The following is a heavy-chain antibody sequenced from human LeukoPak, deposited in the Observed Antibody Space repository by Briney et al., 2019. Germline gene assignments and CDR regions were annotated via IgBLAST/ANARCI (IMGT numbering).Heavy chain of an antibody. CDR1: GFTFSSYS. CDR2: ISSSSSYM. CDR3: ARGTKGFDY. Sequence: GGSLRLSCAASGFTFSSYSMNWVRQAPGKGLEWVSSISSSSSYMYYADSVKGRFTISRDNAKNSLYLQMNSLRAEDTAVYYCARGTKGFDYWGQGTLVTVSS. V-gene: IGHV3-21*01. J-gene: IGHJ4*02. D-gene: IGHD3-10*01.